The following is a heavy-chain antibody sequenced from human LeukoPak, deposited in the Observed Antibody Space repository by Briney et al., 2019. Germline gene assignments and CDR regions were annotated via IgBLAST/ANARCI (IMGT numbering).Heavy chain of an antibody. V-gene: IGHV3-21*01. J-gene: IGHJ4*02. CDR2: ISSSSSYI. CDR3: ARDYENYYDSSGERGY. Sequence: GGSLRLSCAASGFTFSDYSMNWVRQAPGKGLEWVSSISSSSSYIYYADSVKGRFTISRDNAKNSLYLQMNSLRAEDTAVYYCARDYENYYDSSGERGYWGQGTLVTVSS. CDR1: GFTFSDYS. D-gene: IGHD3-22*01.